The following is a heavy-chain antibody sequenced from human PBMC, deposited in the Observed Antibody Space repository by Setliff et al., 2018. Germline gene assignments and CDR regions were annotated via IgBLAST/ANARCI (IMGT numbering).Heavy chain of an antibody. CDR1: GYTLTELS. CDR2: FDPEDGET. J-gene: IGHJ3*02. D-gene: IGHD2-2*01. CDR3: ATNSGSNTIDAFDI. V-gene: IGHV1-24*01. Sequence: CASVKVSCKVSGYTLTELSMHWVRQAPGKGLEWMGGFDPEDGETIYAQKFQGRVTMTEDTSTDTAYMELSSLRSEDTAVYYCATNSGSNTIDAFDIWGQGTMVTVSS.